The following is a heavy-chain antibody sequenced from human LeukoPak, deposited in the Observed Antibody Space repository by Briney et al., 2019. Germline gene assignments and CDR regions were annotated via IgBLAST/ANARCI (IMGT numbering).Heavy chain of an antibody. CDR3: AREVARSSVWRIFTIDY. D-gene: IGHD2-2*01. V-gene: IGHV3-23*01. Sequence: PGGSLRLSCAASGFTFSSCAMSWVRQAPGKGLEWVSAITSAGDTYYADSVKGRFSISRDNSKNTVFLQMNSLRAEDTAVYYCAREVARSSVWRIFTIDYWGQGTLVTVPS. J-gene: IGHJ4*02. CDR1: GFTFSSCA. CDR2: ITSAGDT.